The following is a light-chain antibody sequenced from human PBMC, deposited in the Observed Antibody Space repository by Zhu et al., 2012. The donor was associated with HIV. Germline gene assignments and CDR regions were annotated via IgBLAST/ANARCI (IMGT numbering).Light chain of an antibody. CDR2: NVF. J-gene: IGKJ4*01. V-gene: IGKV3-11*01. Sequence: EIMLTQSPVTLSLSPGDRATLSCRASRSVSNHLAWYQQKPGQAPRLVIYNVFDRAAGIPGRFSGGGSGTDFTLTISGLEPDDFAVYYCQLSSNFGGGTKVEI. CDR3: QLSSN. CDR1: RSVSNH.